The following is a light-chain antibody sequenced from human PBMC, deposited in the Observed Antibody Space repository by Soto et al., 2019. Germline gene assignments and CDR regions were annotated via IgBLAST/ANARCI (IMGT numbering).Light chain of an antibody. CDR2: DVS. Sequence: QSARTQPASVSGSPGQSITISCTGTSSDVGAYNYVSWYQQHPGKAPKLMIYDVSNRPSGVSNRFSGSKSGNTASLTISGLQAEDEADYYCSSYTRTSTYVFGAGTKVTVL. J-gene: IGLJ1*01. V-gene: IGLV2-14*01. CDR3: SSYTRTSTYV. CDR1: SSDVGAYNY.